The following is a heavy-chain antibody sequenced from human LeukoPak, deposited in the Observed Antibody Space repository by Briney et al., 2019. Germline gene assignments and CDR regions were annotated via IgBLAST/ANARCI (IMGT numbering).Heavy chain of an antibody. D-gene: IGHD3-10*01. CDR3: AKEGHMVRGVINY. CDR2: ISGSGGST. V-gene: IGHV3-23*01. Sequence: GGSLRLSCAASGFTFSWYPMHWVRQAPGKGLEWVSAISGSGGSTYYADSVKGRFTISRDNSKNTLYLQMNSLRAEDTAVYYCAKEGHMVRGVINYWGQGTLVTVSS. J-gene: IGHJ4*02. CDR1: GFTFSWYP.